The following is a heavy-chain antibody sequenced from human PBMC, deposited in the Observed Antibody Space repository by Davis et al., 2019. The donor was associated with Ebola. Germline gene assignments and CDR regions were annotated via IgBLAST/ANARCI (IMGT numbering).Heavy chain of an antibody. CDR3: VRFGRGAY. CDR2: IYYSGST. Sequence: PSETLSLTCTVSGGSISSHYWSWIRQPPGKGLEWIGSIYYSGSTNYNPSLKSRVTISADTSKNQFSLNLRSVTAADTAVYYCVRFGRGAYWGQGTLVTVSS. J-gene: IGHJ4*02. CDR1: GGSISSHY. V-gene: IGHV4-59*11. D-gene: IGHD3-16*01.